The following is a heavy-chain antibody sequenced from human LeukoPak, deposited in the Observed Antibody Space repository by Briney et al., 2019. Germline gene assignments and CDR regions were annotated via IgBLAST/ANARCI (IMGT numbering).Heavy chain of an antibody. CDR3: ARGSLGYYYFDL. V-gene: IGHV4-34*01. Sequence: SETLSLTCVVSGWSFSGYYWSWIRQPPGKGLEWIGEIHHRGATNYKPSLRSRVTVSGDTSKNQSSLTLTSVTAADTAEYYCARGSLGYYYFDLWGRGNLVTVSS. D-gene: IGHD3-16*01. CDR1: GWSFSGYY. CDR2: IHHRGAT. J-gene: IGHJ2*01.